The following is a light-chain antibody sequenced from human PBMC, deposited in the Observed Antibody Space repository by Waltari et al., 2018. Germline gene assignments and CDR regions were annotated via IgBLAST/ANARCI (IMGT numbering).Light chain of an antibody. Sequence: EIVMTQSPATLSVSPGERVTLSCRASQSVRSSLAWYQQKPGHSPRLLIYGASTRATGSPARFSGSGSGTGFTLTISSLQSEDFALYFCQQYDNWPITFGQGTRLEIK. CDR1: QSVRSS. V-gene: IGKV3-15*01. CDR2: GAS. CDR3: QQYDNWPIT. J-gene: IGKJ5*01.